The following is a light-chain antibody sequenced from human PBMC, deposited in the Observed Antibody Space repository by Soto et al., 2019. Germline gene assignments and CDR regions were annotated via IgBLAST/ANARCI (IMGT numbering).Light chain of an antibody. V-gene: IGKV3-11*01. CDR2: DAS. CDR1: QSVSSY. J-gene: IGKJ1*01. Sequence: EIILTQSPATVSLSPLEIATLSFRASQSVSSYLAWYQQKPGQAPRLLIYDASNRATGIPARFSGSGSGTDFTLTISSLEPEDFAVYYCQQYSNWPQTFGQGTKVDI. CDR3: QQYSNWPQT.